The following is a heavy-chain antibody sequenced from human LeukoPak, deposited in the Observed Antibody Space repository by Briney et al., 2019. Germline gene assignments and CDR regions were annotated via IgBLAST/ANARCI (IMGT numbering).Heavy chain of an antibody. CDR3: ARITMVGATWYFDL. J-gene: IGHJ2*01. CDR1: GYTFTSYD. CDR2: MNPNSGNT. Sequence: ASVKVSCKASGYTFTSYDINWVRQATGQGLGWMGWMNPNSGNTGYAQKFQGRVTMTRNTSISTAYMELSSLRSEDTAVYYCARITMVGATWYFDLWGRGTLVTVSS. D-gene: IGHD3-10*02. V-gene: IGHV1-8*01.